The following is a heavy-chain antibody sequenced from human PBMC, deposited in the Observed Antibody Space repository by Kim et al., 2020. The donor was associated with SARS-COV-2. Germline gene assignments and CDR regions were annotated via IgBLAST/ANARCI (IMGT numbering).Heavy chain of an antibody. CDR3: AGDNLPLLLWFGEPRSWCDP. D-gene: IGHD3-10*01. J-gene: IGHJ5*02. Sequence: SETLSLTCTVSGGSISSGSYYWSWIRQPAGKGLEWIGRIYTSGSTNYNPSLKSRVTISVDTSKNQFSLKLSSVTAADTAVFYCAGDNLPLLLWFGEPRSWCDPWGQGTLVTVSS. CDR2: IYTSGST. V-gene: IGHV4-61*02. CDR1: GGSISSGSYY.